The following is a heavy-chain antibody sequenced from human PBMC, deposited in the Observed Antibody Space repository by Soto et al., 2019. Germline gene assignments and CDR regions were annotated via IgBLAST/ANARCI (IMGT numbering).Heavy chain of an antibody. CDR1: GFSLANYP. CDR3: AKGPKLNLGWPYYFES. V-gene: IGHV3-48*02. Sequence: GGSLRLSCVASGFSLANYPMNCVRQTPGKGLEWISYSSPRGDTIYYADSVEGRFTISRDNARNSLSLHMSSLRDEDSALYYCAKGPKLNLGWPYYFESWGQGVPVTGSS. CDR2: SSPRGDTI. D-gene: IGHD3-9*01. J-gene: IGHJ1*01.